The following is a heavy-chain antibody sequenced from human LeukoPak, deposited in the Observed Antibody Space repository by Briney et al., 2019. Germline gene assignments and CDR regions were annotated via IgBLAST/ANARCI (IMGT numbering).Heavy chain of an antibody. V-gene: IGHV1-2*02. Sequence: GASVKVSCKASGYTFTSYYMHWVRQAPGQGLEWMGWINPNSGGTNYAQKFQGRVTMTRDTSISTAYMELSRLRSDDTAVYYCAREGSLYYYYYGMDVWGQGTTVTVSS. CDR3: AREGSLYYYYYGMDV. J-gene: IGHJ6*02. CDR2: INPNSGGT. CDR1: GYTFTSYY. D-gene: IGHD3-10*01.